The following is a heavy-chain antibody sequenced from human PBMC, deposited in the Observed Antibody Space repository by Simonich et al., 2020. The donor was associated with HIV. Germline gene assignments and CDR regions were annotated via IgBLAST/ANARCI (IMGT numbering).Heavy chain of an antibody. J-gene: IGHJ4*02. Sequence: EVQLVESGGGLVKPGGSLRLSCAASGFTFSSYSMTWVRQATGKGLEWVSSISSSSSYIYYADSVKGRCTISRDNAKNSLSLQMNSLGAEDTAVYYCARDGRKGSSTSCSDYWGQGTLVTVSS. V-gene: IGHV3-21*01. D-gene: IGHD2-2*01. CDR2: ISSSSSYI. CDR1: GFTFSSYS. CDR3: ARDGRKGSSTSCSDY.